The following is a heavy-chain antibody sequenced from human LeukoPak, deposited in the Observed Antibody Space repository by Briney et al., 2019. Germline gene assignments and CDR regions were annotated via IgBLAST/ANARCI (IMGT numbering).Heavy chain of an antibody. CDR3: AKDGAYYYGSGSSEPFDY. CDR2: ISGSGGST. Sequence: GGSLRLSCAASGFTFSSYAMSWVRQAPGKGLEWVSAISGSGGSTYYADSAKGRFTISRDNSKNTLYLQMNGLRAEDTAVYYCAKDGAYYYGSGSSEPFDYWGQGTLVTVSS. D-gene: IGHD3-10*01. V-gene: IGHV3-23*01. J-gene: IGHJ4*02. CDR1: GFTFSSYA.